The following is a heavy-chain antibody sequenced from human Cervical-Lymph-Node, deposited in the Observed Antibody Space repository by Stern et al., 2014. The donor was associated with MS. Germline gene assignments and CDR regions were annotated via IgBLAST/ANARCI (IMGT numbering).Heavy chain of an antibody. CDR1: GGSISSGSYY. V-gene: IGHV4-61*02. J-gene: IGHJ4*02. CDR2: IYTSGGT. D-gene: IGHD6-13*01. CDR3: ARSALSSGIAAAGTEGIDY. Sequence: QLQLQESGPGLVKPSQTLSLTCTVSGGSISSGSYYWSWIRQPAGKGLEWIGRIYTSGGTNYNPSLKSRVTISVDTSKTQFSRKLSSVTAADTAVYYCARSALSSGIAAAGTEGIDYWGQGTLVTVSS.